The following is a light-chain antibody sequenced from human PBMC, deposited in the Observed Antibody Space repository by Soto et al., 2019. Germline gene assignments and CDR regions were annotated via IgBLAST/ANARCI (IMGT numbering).Light chain of an antibody. Sequence: QSVLTQPASVSGSPGQSITISCTGTSSDVGGYNYVSWYQQHPGKAPKLMIYDVSNRPSGVSNRFSGSKSGNTASLTISGLQADDEADYYCSSYKSSSTQVFGPVTEVTVL. V-gene: IGLV2-14*01. CDR2: DVS. CDR3: SSYKSSSTQV. CDR1: SSDVGGYNY. J-gene: IGLJ1*01.